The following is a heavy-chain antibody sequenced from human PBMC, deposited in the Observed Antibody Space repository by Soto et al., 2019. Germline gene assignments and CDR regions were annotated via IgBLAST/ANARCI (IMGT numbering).Heavy chain of an antibody. Sequence: GRDLRVSCADSGFTFISFRMNWVCQTPGRGLEWVASIGSSGSFIYYADSLKGRFTISRDNAKNSLYLQMNSLRDEDTAVYYCARLYDSSAFYFFDYWGQGTPVTVSS. CDR1: GFTFISFR. CDR3: ARLYDSSAFYFFDY. V-gene: IGHV3-21*04. D-gene: IGHD3-22*01. CDR2: IGSSGSFI. J-gene: IGHJ4*02.